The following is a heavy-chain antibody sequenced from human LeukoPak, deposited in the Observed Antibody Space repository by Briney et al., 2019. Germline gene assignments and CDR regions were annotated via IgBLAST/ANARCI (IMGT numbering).Heavy chain of an antibody. D-gene: IGHD3-3*01. Sequence: GGSLRLSCAASGFTFSSYWMSWVRQAPGKGLEWVANVKQDGSEKYSVDSVKGRFTISRDNAKNSLYLQMNSLRAEDTAVYYCARDRVRFLENWFDPWGQGTLVTVSS. CDR1: GFTFSSYW. J-gene: IGHJ5*02. CDR3: ARDRVRFLENWFDP. CDR2: VKQDGSEK. V-gene: IGHV3-7*01.